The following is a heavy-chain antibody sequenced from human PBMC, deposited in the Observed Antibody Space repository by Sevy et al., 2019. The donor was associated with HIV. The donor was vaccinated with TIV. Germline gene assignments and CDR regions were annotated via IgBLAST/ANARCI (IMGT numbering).Heavy chain of an antibody. V-gene: IGHV3-23*01. D-gene: IGHD2-8*01. Sequence: GGSLRLSCAASGFTFSKYSMSWVRQPPGKGLEWVSTLSFGCGEINYADSVKGWFTISRDNSKSSVYLQMNNLRPEDTAMYYCAREGCTKPHDYWGQGTLVTVSS. CDR2: LSFGCGEI. J-gene: IGHJ4*02. CDR3: AREGCTKPHDY. CDR1: GFTFSKYS.